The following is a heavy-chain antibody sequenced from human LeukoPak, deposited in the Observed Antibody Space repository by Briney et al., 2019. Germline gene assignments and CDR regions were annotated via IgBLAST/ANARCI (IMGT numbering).Heavy chain of an antibody. CDR1: GFXVSSNY. Sequence: PGGSLRLSCAASGFXVSSNYINWVRQAPGKGLEWVSVIYSGGSTFYAESVEGRFTISRDNSNNTLYLQMNSLRAEDTAMYYCAREYYDNSGGEDAFDIWGPGTMVTVSS. J-gene: IGHJ3*02. CDR3: AREYYDNSGGEDAFDI. D-gene: IGHD3-22*01. V-gene: IGHV3-53*01. CDR2: IYSGGST.